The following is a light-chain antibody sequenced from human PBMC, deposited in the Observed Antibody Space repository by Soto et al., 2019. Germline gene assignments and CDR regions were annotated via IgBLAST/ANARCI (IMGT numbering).Light chain of an antibody. CDR2: EVS. CDR1: SSDVGGYNY. J-gene: IGLJ1*01. V-gene: IGLV2-14*01. CDR3: SSYTSITTSV. Sequence: QSALTQPASVSGSPGQSIAISCTGTSSDVGGYNYVSWYQQYPGKAPKLIIFEVSKRPSGASDRFSGSKSGNTASLTISGLQGEDEADYYCSSYTSITTSVFGTGTKVTVL.